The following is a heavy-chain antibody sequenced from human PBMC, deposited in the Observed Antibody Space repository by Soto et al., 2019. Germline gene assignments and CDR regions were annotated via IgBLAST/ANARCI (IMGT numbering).Heavy chain of an antibody. CDR3: VRDDSRGDSSAFDL. J-gene: IGHJ3*01. V-gene: IGHV3-72*01. Sequence: EVQLVESGGGLVQPGGSLRLSCAASGFTFSDHHIDWVRQAPGKGLEWVGRSRNKARGYTTEYAPSGKGRFTISRDASRSSVFLEMYSLKIDDTAMYYCVRDDSRGDSSAFDLWGLGTMVTVSS. CDR1: GFTFSDHH. CDR2: SRNKARGYTT. D-gene: IGHD3-10*01.